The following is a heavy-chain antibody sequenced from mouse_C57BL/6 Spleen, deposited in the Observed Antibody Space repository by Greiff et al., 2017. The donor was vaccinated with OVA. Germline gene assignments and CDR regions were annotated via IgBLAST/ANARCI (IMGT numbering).Heavy chain of an antibody. Sequence: VQVVESGAELVKPGASVKISCKASGYAFSSYWMNWVKQRPGKGLEWIGQIYPGDGDTNYNGKFKGKATLTADKSSSTAYMQLSSLTSEDSAVYFCARGGSSGYLGFAYWGQGTLVTVSA. CDR1: GYAFSSYW. CDR3: ARGGSSGYLGFAY. D-gene: IGHD3-2*02. J-gene: IGHJ3*01. V-gene: IGHV1-80*01. CDR2: IYPGDGDT.